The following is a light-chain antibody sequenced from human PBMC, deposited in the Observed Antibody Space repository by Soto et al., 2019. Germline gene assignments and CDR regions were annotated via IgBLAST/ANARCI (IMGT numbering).Light chain of an antibody. Sequence: QSVLTQPPSVSGAPGQRVTISCTGSRSNIGAGYDVHWYQQLPGTAPKLLIYGNSNRPSGVPDRFSGSKSGTSASLAITGLQAEDEADYYCQSYDISLSGYVFGTGTKVTVL. CDR2: GNS. CDR1: RSNIGAGYD. CDR3: QSYDISLSGYV. V-gene: IGLV1-40*01. J-gene: IGLJ1*01.